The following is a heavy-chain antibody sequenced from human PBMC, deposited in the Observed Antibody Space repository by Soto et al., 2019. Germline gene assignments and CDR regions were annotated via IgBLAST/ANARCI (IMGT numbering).Heavy chain of an antibody. CDR1: GGTFNNYV. Sequence: QVKLVQSGAEVKKPGSSVKVSCRASGGTFNNYVINWVRQAPGQGLEWMAGIIPIFGTANYAQKFQGRVTITADKSTSTAYMELNSLRSEDSAVYYCAGRCDRYYCLGQFDYGADGSLVTVSS. D-gene: IGHD3-16*02. J-gene: IGHJ4*01. V-gene: IGHV1-69*06. CDR3: AGRCDRYYCLGQFDY. CDR2: IIPIFGTA.